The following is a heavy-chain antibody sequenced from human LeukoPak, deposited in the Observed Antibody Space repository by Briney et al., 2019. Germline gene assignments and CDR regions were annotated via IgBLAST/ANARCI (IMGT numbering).Heavy chain of an antibody. Sequence: PGRSLRLSCAASGFIFSSYGMHWGRQAPGKGLEWVAVIWYDGSNKYYADSVKGRFTISRDSSKNTLDLQMNSLRAEDTAVYYCVRVGYTNYGIDYWGQGTLVTVSS. V-gene: IGHV3-33*08. CDR2: IWYDGSNK. CDR3: VRVGYTNYGIDY. D-gene: IGHD4-11*01. CDR1: GFIFSSYG. J-gene: IGHJ4*02.